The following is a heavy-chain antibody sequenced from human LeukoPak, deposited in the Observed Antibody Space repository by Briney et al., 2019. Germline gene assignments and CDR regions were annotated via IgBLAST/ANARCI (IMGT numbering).Heavy chain of an antibody. CDR3: ARGQWLGHDAFDI. V-gene: IGHV1-46*01. CDR1: GYTFSSYY. D-gene: IGHD6-19*01. CDR2: INPSGST. J-gene: IGHJ3*02. Sequence: ASVKVSCKASGYTFSSYYMHWVRQAPGQGLEWMGIINPSGSTSNAQKFQGRVTMTRDMSTTTVYMELSSLRSEDTAVYYCARGQWLGHDAFDIWGLGTMVTVSS.